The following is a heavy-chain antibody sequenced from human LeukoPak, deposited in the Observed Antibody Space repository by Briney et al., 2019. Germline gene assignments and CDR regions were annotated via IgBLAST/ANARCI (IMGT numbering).Heavy chain of an antibody. CDR2: IDTDGSTT. V-gene: IGHV3-74*01. Sequence: PGRSLRLSCAASGFTFSSFWMHWVRQAPGKGLVWVSRIDTDGSTTVYAESVKGRFTSSRDNAKNTLYLQMNSLRAEDTALYYCVRQNRDFDYWGLGTPVTVSS. CDR3: VRQNRDFDY. CDR1: GFTFSSFW. J-gene: IGHJ4*02. D-gene: IGHD1-14*01.